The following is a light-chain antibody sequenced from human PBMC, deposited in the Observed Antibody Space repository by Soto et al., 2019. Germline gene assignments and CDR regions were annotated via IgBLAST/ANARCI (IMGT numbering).Light chain of an antibody. CDR1: QSVSSSY. CDR3: QQYGNAPFT. Sequence: ELVLTQSPGTLSFSPGERATLTCRASQSVSSSYLAWFQQKPGQAPRLLIYGASSRATGIPDRFSGSGSGTDFTLTISRLEPEDFAVYYFQQYGNAPFTFGPGTKVDIK. CDR2: GAS. J-gene: IGKJ3*01. V-gene: IGKV3-20*01.